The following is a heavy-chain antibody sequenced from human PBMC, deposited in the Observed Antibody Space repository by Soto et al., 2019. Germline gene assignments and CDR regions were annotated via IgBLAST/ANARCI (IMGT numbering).Heavy chain of an antibody. Sequence: ASVKVSCKASGYTFTSYYMHWVRQAPGQGLEWMGWISGYNGDTNYAQKVQGRVTMTIDTSTYTAYMELRSLTSDDTAIYYCAKNGQPPYYYYGMDVWGQGTTVTVSS. D-gene: IGHD2-8*01. V-gene: IGHV1-18*04. CDR3: AKNGQPPYYYYGMDV. CDR1: GYTFTSYY. CDR2: ISGYNGDT. J-gene: IGHJ6*02.